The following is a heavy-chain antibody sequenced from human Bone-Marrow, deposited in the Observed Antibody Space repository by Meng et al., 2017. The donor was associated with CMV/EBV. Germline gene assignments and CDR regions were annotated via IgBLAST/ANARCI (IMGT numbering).Heavy chain of an antibody. CDR1: GFTFNSYE. CDR3: ARGATIFGGAFDL. Sequence: GESLKISCAASGFTFNSYEMNWVRQAPGKGLEWVSYISSSGSTIYYADSMKGRFIISRDNAKNSLYLQMNSLRAEDTAVYYCARGATIFGGAFDLWGQGTRVTVSS. J-gene: IGHJ3*01. CDR2: ISSSGSTI. V-gene: IGHV3-48*03. D-gene: IGHD3-3*01.